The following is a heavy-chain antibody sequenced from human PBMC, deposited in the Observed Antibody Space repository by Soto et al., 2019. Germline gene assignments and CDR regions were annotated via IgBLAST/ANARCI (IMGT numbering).Heavy chain of an antibody. D-gene: IGHD6-13*01. V-gene: IGHV6-1*01. Sequence: QVQLQQSGPGLVKPSQTLSLICAISGDSVSSNSAAWNWIRQSPSGGLEWLGRTYYRSKWYADYAFSVSSRITNNPETSQDQFSLQLRAMTPEGTAVYYYAKYTSSCYLVSWVQGTLVTVSS. CDR1: GDSVSSNSAA. CDR3: AKYTSSCYLVS. CDR2: TYYRSKWYA. J-gene: IGHJ4*02.